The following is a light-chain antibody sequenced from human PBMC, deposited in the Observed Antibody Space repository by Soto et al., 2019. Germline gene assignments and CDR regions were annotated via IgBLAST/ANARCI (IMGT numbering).Light chain of an antibody. Sequence: YPETLPVAPGERATLSCMSSHSISTNLAWYQQKPGQAPRLLIYGASSRHTGIPDRFSGSGSGTDFTLTISRLGSEDVAVYYCQQYGSSPLTFGGGTKVDIK. J-gene: IGKJ4*01. CDR1: HSISTN. CDR3: QQYGSSPLT. CDR2: GAS. V-gene: IGKV3-20*01.